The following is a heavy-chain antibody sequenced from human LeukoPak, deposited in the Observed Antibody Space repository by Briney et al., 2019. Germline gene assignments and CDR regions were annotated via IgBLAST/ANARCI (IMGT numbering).Heavy chain of an antibody. CDR1: GYTFTGYY. J-gene: IGHJ3*02. CDR3: AREKYSGSDDGFDI. Sequence: GASAKVSCKASGYTFTGYYIHWVRQAPGQGLEWMGWINPNSGGTNYAQNFQGRVTMTRDTSISTAYMELSRLRSDDTAVYYCAREKYSGSDDGFDIWGQGTMVTVSS. D-gene: IGHD1-26*01. V-gene: IGHV1-2*02. CDR2: INPNSGGT.